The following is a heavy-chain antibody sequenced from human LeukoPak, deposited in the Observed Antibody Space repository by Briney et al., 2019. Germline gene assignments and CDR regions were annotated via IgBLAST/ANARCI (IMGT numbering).Heavy chain of an antibody. V-gene: IGHV4-39*01. CDR2: IYYRGST. D-gene: IGHD4-17*01. CDR1: SGSISSISYY. CDR3: ARQQSLYGFKDY. J-gene: IGHJ4*02. Sequence: PSETLSLTCTVSSGSISSISYYWGWIRPPPGKGLQWSGNIYYRGSTYHNPSLKSRVTISVDTSKTQFSLKVGSVTAADTAVYYCARQQSLYGFKDYWGQGTLVTVSS.